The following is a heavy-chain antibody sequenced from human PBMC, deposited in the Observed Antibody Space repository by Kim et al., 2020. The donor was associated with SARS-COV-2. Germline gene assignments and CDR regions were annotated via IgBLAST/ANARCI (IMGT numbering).Heavy chain of an antibody. V-gene: IGHV3-23*01. CDR1: GFTFSSYA. CDR2: ISGSGVST. J-gene: IGHJ4*02. Sequence: GGSLRLSCAASGFTFSSYAMSWVRQAPGKGLEWVSAISGSGVSTYYADSVKGRFTISRDISKNTLYLQMNSLRAEDTAVYYCAKGPLPSDGIAAAGTVDYWGQGTLVTVSS. CDR3: AKGPLPSDGIAAAGTVDY. D-gene: IGHD6-13*01.